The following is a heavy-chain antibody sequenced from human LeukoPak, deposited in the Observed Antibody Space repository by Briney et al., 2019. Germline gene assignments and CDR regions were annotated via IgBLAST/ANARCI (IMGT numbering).Heavy chain of an antibody. D-gene: IGHD5-18*01. CDR2: INPNSGGT. V-gene: IGHV1-2*02. Sequence: GASVKVSCKASGYTFTDYYVHWVRQAPGQGLEWMGWINPNSGGTNYAQKFQGRVTMTRDTSISTAYMELSRLRSDDTAVYYCARDVDTAMVTDYWGQGTLVTVSS. CDR1: GYTFTDYY. J-gene: IGHJ4*02. CDR3: ARDVDTAMVTDY.